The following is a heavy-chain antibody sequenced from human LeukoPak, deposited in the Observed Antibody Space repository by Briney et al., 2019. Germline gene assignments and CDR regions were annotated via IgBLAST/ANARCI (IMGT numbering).Heavy chain of an antibody. Sequence: PGGSLRLSCTASGFTFGDFALSWFRQAPGKGLGWVGFIRSKAYGGTTEYAASVKGRFTISRDDSKSIAYLQMNSLKAEDTAVYYCTRDLGLGINDILTGYPRYYFDYWGQGTLVTVSS. V-gene: IGHV3-49*03. J-gene: IGHJ4*02. D-gene: IGHD3-9*01. CDR3: TRDLGLGINDILTGYPRYYFDY. CDR2: IRSKAYGGTT. CDR1: GFTFGDFA.